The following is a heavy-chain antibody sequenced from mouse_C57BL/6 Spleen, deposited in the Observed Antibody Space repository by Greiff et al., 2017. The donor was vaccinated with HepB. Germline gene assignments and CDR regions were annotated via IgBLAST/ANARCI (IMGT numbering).Heavy chain of an antibody. CDR3: ARIIIGSRNWYFDV. Sequence: VKLQESGPELVKPGASVKISCKASGYAFSSSWMNWVKQRPGKGLEWIGRIYPGDGDTNYNGKFKGKATLTADKSSSTAYMQLSSLTSEDSAVYFCARIIIGSRNWYFDVWGTGTTVTVSS. CDR1: GYAFSSSW. J-gene: IGHJ1*03. V-gene: IGHV1-82*01. D-gene: IGHD1-1*01. CDR2: IYPGDGDT.